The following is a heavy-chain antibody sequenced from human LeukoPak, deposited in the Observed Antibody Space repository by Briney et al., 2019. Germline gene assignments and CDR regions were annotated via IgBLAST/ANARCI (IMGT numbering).Heavy chain of an antibody. V-gene: IGHV1-18*01. CDR3: AKDWLRLGELSGADHDAFDI. J-gene: IGHJ3*02. CDR1: GYTFTSYG. Sequence: ASVKVSCKASGYTFTSYGISWVRQAPGQGLEWMGWISAYNGNTNYAQKLQGRVTMTTDTSTSTAYMELRSLRSDDTAVYYCAKDWLRLGELSGADHDAFDIWGQGTMVTVSS. CDR2: ISAYNGNT. D-gene: IGHD3-16*02.